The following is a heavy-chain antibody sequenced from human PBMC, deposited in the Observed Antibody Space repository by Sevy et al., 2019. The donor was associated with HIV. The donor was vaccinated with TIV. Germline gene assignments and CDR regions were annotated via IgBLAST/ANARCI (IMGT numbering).Heavy chain of an antibody. CDR2: ISYDGSNK. CDR3: ARAIVVVPSLDY. J-gene: IGHJ4*02. D-gene: IGHD3-22*01. V-gene: IGHV3-30-3*01. Sequence: GGSLRLSCAASGFTFSSYAMHWVRQAPGKGLEWVAVISYDGSNKYYADSVKGRFTISRDNSKNTLYLQMNSLRAEDTAVYYCARAIVVVPSLDYWGQGTLVIVSS. CDR1: GFTFSSYA.